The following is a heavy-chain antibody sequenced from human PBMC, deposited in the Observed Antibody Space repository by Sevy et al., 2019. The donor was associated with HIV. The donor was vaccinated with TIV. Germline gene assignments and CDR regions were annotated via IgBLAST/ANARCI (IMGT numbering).Heavy chain of an antibody. V-gene: IGHV3-49*03. Sequence: GGSLRLSCTTSGFTSDDYAMSWFRQAPGKGLEWVAFITRNSYEAYGGTTDYGASVKGRFIISRDDSKSIAYLQMSSLKTEDTAVYYCTRGLATADTPEYYFDYWGQGTLGTVSS. CDR3: TRGLATADTPEYYFDY. D-gene: IGHD5-12*01. CDR2: ITRNSYEAYGGTT. J-gene: IGHJ4*02. CDR1: GFTSDDYA.